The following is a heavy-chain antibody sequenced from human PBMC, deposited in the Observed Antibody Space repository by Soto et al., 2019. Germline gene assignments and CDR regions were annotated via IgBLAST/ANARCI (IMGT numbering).Heavy chain of an antibody. J-gene: IGHJ5*02. Sequence: SETLSLTCAVYGGSFSGYYWSWIRQPPGKGLEWIGEINHSGSTNYNPSLKSRVTISVDTSKNQFSLKLSSVTAADTAVYYCARGGPYCSGGSCRLINWFDPWGQGTLVTVSS. CDR1: GGSFSGYY. V-gene: IGHV4-34*01. D-gene: IGHD2-15*01. CDR2: INHSGST. CDR3: ARGGPYCSGGSCRLINWFDP.